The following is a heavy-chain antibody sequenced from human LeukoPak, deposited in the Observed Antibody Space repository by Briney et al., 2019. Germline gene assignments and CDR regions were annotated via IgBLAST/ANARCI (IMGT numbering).Heavy chain of an antibody. D-gene: IGHD5-24*01. CDR1: GGTFSSYA. CDR3: ARGTALVEMATIS. J-gene: IGHJ5*02. V-gene: IGHV1-69*01. Sequence: SVKVSCKASGGTFSSYAISWVRQAPGQGLEWMGGIIPIFGTANYAQKFQGRVTITADESTSTAYMELSSLRSEDTAVYYCARGTALVEMATISWGQGTLVTVSS. CDR2: IIPIFGTA.